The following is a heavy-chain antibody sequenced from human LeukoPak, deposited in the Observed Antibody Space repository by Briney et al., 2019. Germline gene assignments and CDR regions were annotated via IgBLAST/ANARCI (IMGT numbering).Heavy chain of an antibody. D-gene: IGHD4-11*01. Sequence: SVKVSCKASGGTFSNYAISWVRQAPGQGLEWMGGIIPIFGPANYAQKFQGRVTITADESTSTAYMELSSLRSEDTAVYYCGLTTVTRVYYYYAMDVWGQGTTVTVSS. CDR2: IIPIFGPA. V-gene: IGHV1-69*01. CDR3: GLTTVTRVYYYYAMDV. CDR1: GGTFSNYA. J-gene: IGHJ6*02.